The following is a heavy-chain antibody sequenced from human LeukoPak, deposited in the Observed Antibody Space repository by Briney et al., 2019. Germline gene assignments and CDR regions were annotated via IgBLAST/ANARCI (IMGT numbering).Heavy chain of an antibody. Sequence: GRSLRLSCAASGFTFSSYAMHWVRQAPGKGLEWVAVISYDGSNKYYADSVKGRFTISRDNSKNTLYLQMNSLRAEDTAVYYCARVPSIAKPHDYWGQGTLVTVSS. J-gene: IGHJ4*02. CDR2: ISYDGSNK. V-gene: IGHV3-30*01. CDR1: GFTFSSYA. D-gene: IGHD6-13*01. CDR3: ARVPSIAKPHDY.